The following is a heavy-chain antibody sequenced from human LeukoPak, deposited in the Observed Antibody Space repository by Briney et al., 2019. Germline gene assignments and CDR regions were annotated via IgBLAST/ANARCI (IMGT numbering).Heavy chain of an antibody. V-gene: IGHV1-46*01. CDR3: ARDPPYYDSSGYYKDY. Sequence: GASVKVSCKASGYTFTSYYMHWVRQAPGQGLEWMGIINPSGGSTSYAQKFQGRVTMTRDTSTSTVYMELRSLRSDDTAVYYCARDPPYYDSSGYYKDYWGQGTLVTVSS. D-gene: IGHD3-22*01. CDR1: GYTFTSYY. J-gene: IGHJ4*02. CDR2: INPSGGST.